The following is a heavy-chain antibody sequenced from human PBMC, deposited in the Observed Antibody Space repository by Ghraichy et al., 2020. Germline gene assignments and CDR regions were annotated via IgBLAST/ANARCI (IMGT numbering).Heavy chain of an antibody. CDR3: ARLVLSGDHMKDAAASEDY. Sequence: SETLSLTCTVSGGSISSYYWSWIRQPPGKGLEWIGYIYYSGSTNYNPSLKSRVTISVDTSKNQFSLKLSSVTAADTAVYYCARLVLSGDHMKDAAASEDYWGQGTLVTVSS. D-gene: IGHD3-9*01. V-gene: IGHV4-59*08. J-gene: IGHJ4*02. CDR2: IYYSGST. CDR1: GGSISSYY.